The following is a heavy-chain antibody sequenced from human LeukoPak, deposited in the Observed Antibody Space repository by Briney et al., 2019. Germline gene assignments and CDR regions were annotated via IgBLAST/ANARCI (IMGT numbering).Heavy chain of an antibody. CDR3: ARGRVVIVPLDGFDI. Sequence: ASVKVSCKASGGTFSSYGFSWGWQAPGQGQELMGGSIPIFGTANYAKKFQGRVTITEDESTSTDYMLLRSLSSEHTTVYYCARGRVVIVPLDGFDIWGQGTMVTVCS. D-gene: IGHD3-16*02. V-gene: IGHV1-69*13. J-gene: IGHJ3*02. CDR2: SIPIFGTA. CDR1: GGTFSSYG.